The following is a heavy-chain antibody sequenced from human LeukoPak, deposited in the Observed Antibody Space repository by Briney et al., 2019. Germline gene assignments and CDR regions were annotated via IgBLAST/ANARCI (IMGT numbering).Heavy chain of an antibody. Sequence: ASVKVSCKVSGCTLTELSMHWVRQAPGKGLEWMGGFDPEDGETIYAQKFQGRVTMTEDTSTDTAYMELSSLRSEDTAVYYCAAPFWSGYHDAFDIWGQGTMVTVSS. D-gene: IGHD3-3*01. V-gene: IGHV1-24*01. CDR1: GCTLTELS. CDR2: FDPEDGET. CDR3: AAPFWSGYHDAFDI. J-gene: IGHJ3*02.